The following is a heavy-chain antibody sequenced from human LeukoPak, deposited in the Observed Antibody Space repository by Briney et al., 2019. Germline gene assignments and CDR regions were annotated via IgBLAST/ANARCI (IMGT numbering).Heavy chain of an antibody. V-gene: IGHV3-48*03. CDR1: GFTFSSYE. Sequence: GGSLRLSCAASGFTFSSYEMNWVRQAPGKGLEWVSYITDSGSTIYYADSVKGRFTISRDNAKNSLYLQINSLRVEDTAVYYCARERGGEDAFDIWGQGIMVTVSS. CDR2: ITDSGSTI. CDR3: ARERGGEDAFDI. J-gene: IGHJ3*02. D-gene: IGHD7-27*01.